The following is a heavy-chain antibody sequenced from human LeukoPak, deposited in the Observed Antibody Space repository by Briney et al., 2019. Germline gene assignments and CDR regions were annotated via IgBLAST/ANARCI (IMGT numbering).Heavy chain of an antibody. D-gene: IGHD5-18*01. V-gene: IGHV5-51*01. J-gene: IGHJ4*02. CDR1: GYSFTSYW. Sequence: GASLEISWKGSGYSFTSYWIGGVRQMPGKGLEWMGIIYPGDSDTRYSPSFQGQVTISADKSISTAYLQWSSLKASDTAMYYCARLGYSYGYILDYWGQGTLVTVSS. CDR3: ARLGYSYGYILDY. CDR2: IYPGDSDT.